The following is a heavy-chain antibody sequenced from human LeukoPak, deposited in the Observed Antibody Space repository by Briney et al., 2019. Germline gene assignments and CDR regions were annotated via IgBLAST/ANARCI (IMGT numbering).Heavy chain of an antibody. CDR1: GFTFSSYA. V-gene: IGHV3-23*01. D-gene: IGHD2-8*01. J-gene: IGHJ4*02. CDR2: VTRGGGST. CDR3: AEIPIVLMVYAPFCY. Sequence: GGSLRLSCAASGFTFSSYAMSWVRQAPGKGLEWVSTVTRGGGSTYYADSVKGRFTISRDNSKDTLYLQMNSLRAEDTAVYYCAEIPIVLMVYAPFCYWGQGTLVTVSS.